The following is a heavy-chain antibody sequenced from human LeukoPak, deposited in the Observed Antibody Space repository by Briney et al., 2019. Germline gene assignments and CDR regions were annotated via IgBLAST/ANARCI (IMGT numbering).Heavy chain of an antibody. D-gene: IGHD3-10*01. CDR3: ARGGNYYGSGSYYPRNWFDP. Sequence: SVKVSCKASGGTFSSYAISWVRQAPGQGLEWMGGIIPIFGTANYAQKFQGRVTITADESTSTAYMELSSLRSEGTAVYYCARGGNYYGSGSYYPRNWFDPWGQGTLVTVSS. CDR1: GGTFSSYA. CDR2: IIPIFGTA. V-gene: IGHV1-69*13. J-gene: IGHJ5*02.